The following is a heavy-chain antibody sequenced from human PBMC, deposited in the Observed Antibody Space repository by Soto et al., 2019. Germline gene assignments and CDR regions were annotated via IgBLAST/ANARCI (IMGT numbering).Heavy chain of an antibody. Sequence: SETLSLTCTVSGVSIAIFFWSWIRQPPGKGLEWIGYMSQGGTTTYNPSLKGRATISVDTSKNQLSLKLTSVTAADTAMYYCARDRGGITVAANPLGEWFDPWGPGTLVTVSS. J-gene: IGHJ5*02. CDR2: MSQGGTT. CDR1: GVSIAIFF. CDR3: ARDRGGITVAANPLGEWFDP. V-gene: IGHV4-59*08. D-gene: IGHD6-19*01.